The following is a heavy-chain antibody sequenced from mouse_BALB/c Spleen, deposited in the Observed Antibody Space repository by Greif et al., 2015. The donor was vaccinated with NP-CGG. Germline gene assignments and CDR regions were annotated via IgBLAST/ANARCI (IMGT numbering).Heavy chain of an antibody. Sequence: EVQLQQSGAELVKPGASVKLSCTASGFNIKDTYMHWVKQRPEQGLEWIGRIDPANGNTKYDPKFQGKATMTADTSSNTPYLQLSSLTSEYTAVYYCARWYYAMDYWGQVTSVTVSS. CDR3: ARWYYAMDY. V-gene: IGHV14-3*02. CDR1: GFNIKDTY. CDR2: IDPANGNT. J-gene: IGHJ4*01.